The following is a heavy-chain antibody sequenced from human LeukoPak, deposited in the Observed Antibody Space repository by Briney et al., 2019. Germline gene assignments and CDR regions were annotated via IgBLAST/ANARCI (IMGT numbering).Heavy chain of an antibody. CDR3: ARDVLLPAEYAFDI. J-gene: IGHJ3*02. D-gene: IGHD2-15*01. Sequence: PGGSLRLSCAASGFTFSSYSMNWVRQAPGKGLEWVSYISSSSSTMYYADSVKGRFTISRDNAKNSLYLQMNSLRAEDTAVYYCARDVLLPAEYAFDIWGQGTMVTVSS. CDR2: ISSSSSTM. V-gene: IGHV3-48*01. CDR1: GFTFSSYS.